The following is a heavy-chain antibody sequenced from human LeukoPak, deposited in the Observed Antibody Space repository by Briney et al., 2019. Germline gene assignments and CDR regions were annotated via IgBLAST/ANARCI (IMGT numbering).Heavy chain of an antibody. D-gene: IGHD4-17*01. CDR2: ISSYSSTI. CDR3: ARNHGDYVDATFDY. Sequence: GGSLRLSCAASGFTFSSYSMNWVRQAPGKGLEWVSYISSYSSTIYYADSVKGRFTISRDNAKNSLYLQMNSLRAEDTAVYYCARNHGDYVDATFDYWGRGTLVTVSS. CDR1: GFTFSSYS. J-gene: IGHJ4*02. V-gene: IGHV3-48*01.